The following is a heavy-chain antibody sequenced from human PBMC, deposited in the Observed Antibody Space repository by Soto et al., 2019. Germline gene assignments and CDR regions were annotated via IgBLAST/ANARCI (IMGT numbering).Heavy chain of an antibody. D-gene: IGHD5-12*01. CDR1: GFTFSSYA. CDR3: AKVGDGYNSFDY. J-gene: IGHJ4*02. Sequence: PGGSLRLSCAASGFTFSSYAMSRVRQAPGKGLEWVSAISGSGGSTYYADSVKGRFTISRDNSKNTLYLQMNSLRAEDTAVYYCAKVGDGYNSFDYWGQGTLVTVSS. CDR2: ISGSGGST. V-gene: IGHV3-23*01.